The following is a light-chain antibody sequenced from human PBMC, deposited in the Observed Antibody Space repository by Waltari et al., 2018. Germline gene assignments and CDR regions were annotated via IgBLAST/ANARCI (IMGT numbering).Light chain of an antibody. J-gene: IGKJ1*01. V-gene: IGKV2-30*01. Sequence: DVVMTQSPLSLPVTLGQPASISCRPRQSLVYSDGDTSLNWFQQMPGQSPRRPIYRVSHRDVGVPARFSGSGSGTDFTLKISGVEAEXVXSYYCMQGTHWPRTFGQGTRVEIK. CDR3: MQGTHWPRT. CDR1: QSLVYSDGDTS. CDR2: RVS.